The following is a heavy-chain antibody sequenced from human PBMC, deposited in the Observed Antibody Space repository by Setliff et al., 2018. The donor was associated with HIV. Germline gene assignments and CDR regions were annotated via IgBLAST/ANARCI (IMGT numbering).Heavy chain of an antibody. J-gene: IGHJ3*02. CDR2: INTNTGSP. CDR3: ARGGDRMQIWSRFPFDI. D-gene: IGHD3-10*01. Sequence: ASVKVSCKASGYTFNNYALYWVRQAPGQGFEWMGWINTNTGSPTYAQGFTRRFVFSLDPSVRTAYLQITGLEAEDTAVYYCARGGDRMQIWSRFPFDIWGQGTMVTVSS. CDR1: GYTFNNYA. V-gene: IGHV7-4-1*02.